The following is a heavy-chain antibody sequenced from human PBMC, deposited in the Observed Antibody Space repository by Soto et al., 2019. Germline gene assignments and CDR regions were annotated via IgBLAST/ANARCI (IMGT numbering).Heavy chain of an antibody. D-gene: IGHD6-19*01. CDR2: ISYDGSNK. V-gene: IGHV3-30-3*01. Sequence: QVQLVESGGGVVQPGRSLRLSCAASGFTFSSYAMQWVRQAPGKGLEWVAVISYDGSNKYYADSVKGRFTISRDNSKNTLYLQMNSLRAEDTAVYYCARDHSAYSSGWYRDDAFDIGGQGTMVTVSS. CDR3: ARDHSAYSSGWYRDDAFDI. CDR1: GFTFSSYA. J-gene: IGHJ3*02.